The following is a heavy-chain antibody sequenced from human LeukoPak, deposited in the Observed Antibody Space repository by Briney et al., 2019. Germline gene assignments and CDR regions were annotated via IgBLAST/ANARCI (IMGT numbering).Heavy chain of an antibody. Sequence: ASVKVSCKASGYTFTGYYMHWVRQAPGQGLEWMGWINPNSGGTNYAQKFQGRVTMTRDTSISTAYMELSRLRSDDTAVYYCARDDYYGSGRLQSNWFDPWGQGTLVTVSS. J-gene: IGHJ5*02. CDR3: ARDDYYGSGRLQSNWFDP. CDR1: GYTFTGYY. CDR2: INPNSGGT. D-gene: IGHD3-10*01. V-gene: IGHV1-2*02.